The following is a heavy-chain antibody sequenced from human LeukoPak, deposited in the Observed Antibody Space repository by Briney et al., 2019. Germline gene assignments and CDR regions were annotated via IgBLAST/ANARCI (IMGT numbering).Heavy chain of an antibody. CDR2: IWDDGSEK. V-gene: IGHV3-33*01. D-gene: IGHD1-26*01. CDR1: EFIFSSYG. J-gene: IGHJ5*02. CDR3: ARDRWELHNWFDP. Sequence: PGRSLRLSCEASEFIFSSYGMHWVRQAPGKGLEWVAAIWDDGSEKYYGDSVRGRFTISRDNAKNTLYLQMNSLRAEDTAVYYCARDRWELHNWFDPWGQGTLVTVSS.